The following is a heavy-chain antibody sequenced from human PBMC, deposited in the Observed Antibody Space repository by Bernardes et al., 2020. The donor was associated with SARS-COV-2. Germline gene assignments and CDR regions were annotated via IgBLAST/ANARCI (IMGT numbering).Heavy chain of an antibody. CDR1: GFTFSSFG. CDR2: IGFDENNK. CDR3: ARPGIIGTTVDYFGMDV. V-gene: IGHV3-33*01. J-gene: IGHJ6*02. Sequence: GGSLRLSCASSGFTFSSFGMHWVRQVPGKGLEWVAVIGFDENNKSYADSVKGRFIISRDNSKNTLYLQMNSLRAEDTAVYYCARPGIIGTTVDYFGMDVWGQGTTVTVSS. D-gene: IGHD1-7*01.